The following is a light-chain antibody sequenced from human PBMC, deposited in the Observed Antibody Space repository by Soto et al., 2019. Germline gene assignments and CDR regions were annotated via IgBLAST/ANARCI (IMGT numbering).Light chain of an antibody. V-gene: IGKV3-20*01. CDR1: QSVSSSY. J-gene: IGKJ2*01. CDR3: QQYDNSPLYT. CDR2: GAS. Sequence: EIVLTQSPGTLSLSPGERATLSCRASQSVSSSYLAWYQQKPGQAPRLLIYGASARATGIPDRFSGSGSGTDFTITSSRLEPADFAVYYCQQYDNSPLYTFGQGTKLEIK.